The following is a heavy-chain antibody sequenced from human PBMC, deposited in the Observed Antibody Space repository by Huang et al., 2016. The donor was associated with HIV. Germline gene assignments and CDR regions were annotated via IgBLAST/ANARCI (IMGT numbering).Heavy chain of an antibody. CDR1: GGSFTGNY. D-gene: IGHD3-3*01. J-gene: IGHJ6*02. Sequence: QMQLQQRGAGLLKPSETLSLTCGVSGGSFTGNYLTWIRQAPGKGLEWIGDVNDSGATNYTPSLNGRVTISLDKSNRELSLNLRSVTAADTAVYYCARQWTILEWLLGLDVWGQGTTVIVSS. CDR3: ARQWTILEWLLGLDV. V-gene: IGHV4-34*02. CDR2: VNDSGAT.